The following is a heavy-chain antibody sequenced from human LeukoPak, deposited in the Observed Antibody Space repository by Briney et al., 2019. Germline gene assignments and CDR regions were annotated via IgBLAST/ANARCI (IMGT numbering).Heavy chain of an antibody. D-gene: IGHD1-1*01. J-gene: IGHJ4*02. V-gene: IGHV3-23*01. CDR3: AKSRSGSANWALQIFDN. CDR2: ISGSGLST. Sequence: GGSLRLSCAASGFTFSNYAMNWVRQAPGKGLEWVSAISGSGLSTYYADSVKGRFTVSRDNSKNTVYLQMNSLRAEDTAVYYCAKSRSGSANWALQIFDNWGQGALVTVSS. CDR1: GFTFSNYA.